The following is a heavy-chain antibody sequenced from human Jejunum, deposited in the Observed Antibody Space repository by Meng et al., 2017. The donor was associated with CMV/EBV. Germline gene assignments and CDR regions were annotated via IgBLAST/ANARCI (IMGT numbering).Heavy chain of an antibody. J-gene: IGHJ4*02. V-gene: IGHV3-7*01. CDR2: IKQDGTEK. CDR1: GFTFSSDW. D-gene: IGHD1-26*01. Sequence: AAAGFTFSSDWRSWVRQAPGKGPEWVANIKQDGTEKYYVDSVKGRFTISRDNAENSLYLQMDGLRAEDTAVYYCARTVGATPFDYWGQGNLVTVSS. CDR3: ARTVGATPFDY.